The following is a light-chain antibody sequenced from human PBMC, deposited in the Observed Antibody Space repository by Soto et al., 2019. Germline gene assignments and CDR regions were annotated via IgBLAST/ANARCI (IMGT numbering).Light chain of an antibody. Sequence: QSVLAQPSSVSGFPVQSITISCTGTSTDVGCYNYVSWYQHHSGKAPKLLIYEVTNRPSGISDRFSGSKSVNTASLTISGLQAEDESDYYCGPYSSTDTPFVFGTGTKVTVL. J-gene: IGLJ1*01. CDR1: STDVGCYNY. V-gene: IGLV2-14*01. CDR2: EVT. CDR3: GPYSSTDTPFV.